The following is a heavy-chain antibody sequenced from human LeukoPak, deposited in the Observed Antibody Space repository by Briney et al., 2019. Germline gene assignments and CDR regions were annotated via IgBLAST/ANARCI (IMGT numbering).Heavy chain of an antibody. Sequence: ASVKVSCKASGGTFSTYAISWVRQAPGQGLEWMGWINPNSGGTNYAQKFQGRVTMTRDTSISTAYMELSRLRSDDTAVYYCARVGQQWLGFFDYWGQGTLVTVSS. J-gene: IGHJ4*02. CDR3: ARVGQQWLGFFDY. D-gene: IGHD6-19*01. V-gene: IGHV1-2*02. CDR2: INPNSGGT. CDR1: GGTFSTYA.